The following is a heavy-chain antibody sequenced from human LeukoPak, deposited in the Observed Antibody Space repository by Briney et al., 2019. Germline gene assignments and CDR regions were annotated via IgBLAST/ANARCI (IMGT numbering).Heavy chain of an antibody. D-gene: IGHD1-20*01. CDR3: ARVTVTGAHFDY. CDR2: IYSGGST. J-gene: IGHJ4*02. CDR1: GFTVSSNY. V-gene: IGHV3-66*02. Sequence: GGSLRLSCAASGFTVSSNYMSWVRQAPGKGLEWVSVIYSGGSTYYADSVKGRFTLSRDNSKNTLYLQMNSLRAEDTAVYYCARVTVTGAHFDYWGQGTLVTVSS.